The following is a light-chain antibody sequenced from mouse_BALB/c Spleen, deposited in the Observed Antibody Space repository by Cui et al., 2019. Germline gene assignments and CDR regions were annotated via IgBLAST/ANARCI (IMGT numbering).Light chain of an antibody. J-gene: IGKJ5*01. CDR3: QQWSSNPLT. CDR2: LTS. V-gene: IGKV4-68*01. CDR1: SSVSY. Sequence: QIVLTQSPALMSCSPGEKVTMTCSASSSVSYMYWYQQKPRSSPKPWIYLTSNLASGVPARFSGSGSGTSYSLTISSMKAEDAATYYCQQWSSNPLTFGAGTKLELK.